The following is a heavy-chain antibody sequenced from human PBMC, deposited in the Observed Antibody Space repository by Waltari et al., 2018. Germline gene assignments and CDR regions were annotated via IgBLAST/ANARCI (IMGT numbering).Heavy chain of an antibody. Sequence: EVQLVESGGGLVQPGGSLRLSCAASGFTFRSYWMSWVRQAPGKGLEWVANIKQDGSEKYYVDAVKGRFTISRDNAKNSLYLQMNSLRAEDTAVYYCARGKGIAVAGFDYWGQGTLVTVSS. CDR1: GFTFRSYW. CDR3: ARGKGIAVAGFDY. CDR2: IKQDGSEK. V-gene: IGHV3-7*01. D-gene: IGHD6-19*01. J-gene: IGHJ4*02.